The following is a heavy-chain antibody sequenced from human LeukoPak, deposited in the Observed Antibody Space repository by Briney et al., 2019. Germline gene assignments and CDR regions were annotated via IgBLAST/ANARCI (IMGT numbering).Heavy chain of an antibody. J-gene: IGHJ4*02. CDR1: GFTFSSCA. D-gene: IGHD5-12*01. CDR3: AREVRYSGYDY. V-gene: IGHV3-30*04. Sequence: GGSLRLSCAASGFTFSSCAMHWVRQAPGKGLEWVAVISYDGSNKYYADSVKGRFTVSRDNSKNTLYLQMNSLRAEDTAVYYCAREVRYSGYDYWGQGTLVTVSS. CDR2: ISYDGSNK.